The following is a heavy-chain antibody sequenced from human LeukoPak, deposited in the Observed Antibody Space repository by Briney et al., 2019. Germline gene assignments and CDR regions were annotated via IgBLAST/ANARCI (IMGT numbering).Heavy chain of an antibody. D-gene: IGHD3-9*01. CDR2: ITSGGDYI. CDR3: ARGHYDVLAASYKWTPDY. J-gene: IGHJ4*02. V-gene: IGHV3-21*01. Sequence: GGSLRLSCAASGFTFNTFNMNWVRQAPGKGLEWVSSITSGGDYIYYADSVKGRFTTSRDNAKNSLSLQLNSLRVEDTAVYYCARGHYDVLAASYKWTPDYWGQGTLVTVSP. CDR1: GFTFNTFN.